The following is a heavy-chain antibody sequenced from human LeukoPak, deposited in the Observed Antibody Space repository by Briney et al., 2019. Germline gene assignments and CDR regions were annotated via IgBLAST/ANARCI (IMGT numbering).Heavy chain of an antibody. CDR1: GGSISSSSYY. D-gene: IGHD4-17*01. CDR3: ARQYTVTKIHISWFDP. Sequence: SETLSLTCTVSGGSISSSSYYWGWIRQPPGKGLEWIGSIYYSASTYYNPSLKSRVTISVDTSKNQFSLKLSSVTAADTAVYYCARQYTVTKIHISWFDPWGQGTLVTVSS. V-gene: IGHV4-39*01. CDR2: IYYSAST. J-gene: IGHJ5*02.